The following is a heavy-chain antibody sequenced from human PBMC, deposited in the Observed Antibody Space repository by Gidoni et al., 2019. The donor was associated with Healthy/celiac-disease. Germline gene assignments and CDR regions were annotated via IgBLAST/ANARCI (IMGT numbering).Heavy chain of an antibody. CDR3: ARDRLLWFGELLGPDY. CDR2: VSAYNGNT. V-gene: IGHV1-18*01. Sequence: QVQLVQSGAEVKKPGASVTVSCKASGYTFTSYGISWVRQAPGQGLEWMGWVSAYNGNTNYAQKLQGRVTMTPDTSTSTAYMELRSLRSDDTAVYYCARDRLLWFGELLGPDYWGQGTLVTVSS. D-gene: IGHD3-10*01. CDR1: GYTFTSYG. J-gene: IGHJ4*02.